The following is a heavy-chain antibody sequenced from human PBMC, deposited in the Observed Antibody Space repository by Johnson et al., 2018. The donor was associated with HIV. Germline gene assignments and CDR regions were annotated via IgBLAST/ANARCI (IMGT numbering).Heavy chain of an antibody. D-gene: IGHD7-27*01. J-gene: IGHJ3*02. V-gene: IGHV3-11*04. CDR1: GFTFSDYY. CDR3: ARERRANWDPNDAFDI. Sequence: QVQLVESGGGLVKPGGSLRLSCAVSGFTFSDYYMSWIRQAPGKGLEWISYISGGGSAIYYADSVKGRFTISRDNAKNSLYLQMNSLRAEDTAVYYCARERRANWDPNDAFDIWGQGTMVTVSS. CDR2: ISGGGSAI.